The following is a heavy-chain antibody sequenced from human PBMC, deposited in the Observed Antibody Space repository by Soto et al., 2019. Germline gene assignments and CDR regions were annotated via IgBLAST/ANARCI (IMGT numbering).Heavy chain of an antibody. CDR1: GFTFDDYT. CDR3: AKDGGGNSVGYYYYGMDV. Sequence: GGSLRLSCAASGFTFDDYTMHWVRQAPGKGLEWVSLISWDGGSTYYADSVKGRFTISRDNSKNSLYLQMNSLRTEDTALYYCAKDGGGNSVGYYYYGMDVWGQGTTVTVSS. D-gene: IGHD2-21*02. V-gene: IGHV3-43*01. J-gene: IGHJ6*02. CDR2: ISWDGGST.